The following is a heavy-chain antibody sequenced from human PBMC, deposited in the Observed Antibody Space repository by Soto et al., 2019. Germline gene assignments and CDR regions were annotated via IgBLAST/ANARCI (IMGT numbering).Heavy chain of an antibody. CDR1: GFTFSSYA. J-gene: IGHJ6*04. D-gene: IGHD3-3*01. CDR3: AKDLGRITIFGVVEYYGMEV. V-gene: IGHV3-23*01. CDR2: ISGSGGST. Sequence: GWSLRLSCAASGFTFSSYAMSLVRQAPGKGLEWVSAISGSGGSTYYADSVKGRFTISRDNSKNTLYLQMNSLRAEDTAVYYCAKDLGRITIFGVVEYYGMEVWGKGTTVTVS.